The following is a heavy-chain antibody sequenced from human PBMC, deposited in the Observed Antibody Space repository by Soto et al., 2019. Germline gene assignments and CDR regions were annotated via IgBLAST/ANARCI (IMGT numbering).Heavy chain of an antibody. CDR1: GYTFTTYA. J-gene: IGHJ2*01. CDR3: SRTMVTAMGSDWYFDL. V-gene: IGHV1-3*01. CDR2: INAGNGNT. Sequence: QVQLVQSGAEVKKPGASVKVSCKASGYTFTTYAIHWVRQAPGQRLEWMGWINAGNGNTKYSQKFQGRVTITRDTSASTAYMELSSLRSEDTAVYDCSRTMVTAMGSDWYFDLWGRGTLVIVSS. D-gene: IGHD2-21*02.